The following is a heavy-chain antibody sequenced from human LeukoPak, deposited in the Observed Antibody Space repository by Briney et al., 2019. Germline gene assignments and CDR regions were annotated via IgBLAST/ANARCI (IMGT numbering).Heavy chain of an antibody. CDR3: AKDLRFLEWLLSNWFDP. V-gene: IGHV3-23*01. D-gene: IGHD3-3*01. CDR2: ISGSGGST. CDR1: GFTFSSYA. J-gene: IGHJ5*02. Sequence: GGSLRLSCAASGFTFSSYAMSWVRQAPGKGLEWVSAISGSGGSTYYADSVKGRFAISRDNSKNTLYLQMNSLRAEDTAVYYCAKDLRFLEWLLSNWFDPWGQGTLVTVSS.